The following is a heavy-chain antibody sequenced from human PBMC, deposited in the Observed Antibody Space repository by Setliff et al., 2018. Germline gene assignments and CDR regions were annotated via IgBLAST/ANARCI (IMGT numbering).Heavy chain of an antibody. V-gene: IGHV4-4*08. CDR2: IYTSGST. J-gene: IGHJ6*03. Sequence: PSETLSLTCTVSGGSISSYYWSWIRQPPGKGLEWIGYIYTSGSTNYNPSLKSRVTISVDTSKNQLSLKLSSVTAADTAVYYCAKVPITKVYFYVDVWGKGTTVTVSS. CDR3: AKVPITKVYFYVDV. D-gene: IGHD3-10*01. CDR1: GGSISSYY.